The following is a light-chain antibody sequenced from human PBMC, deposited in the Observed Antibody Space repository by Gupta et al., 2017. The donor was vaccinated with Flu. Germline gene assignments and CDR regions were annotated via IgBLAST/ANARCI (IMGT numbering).Light chain of an antibody. J-gene: IGLJ3*02. Sequence: RGVTLRSCYPPPPAQTPKLMIYEVLNRPSGVSNRFSGSKSGNTASLTIAGLQAEDEADYSCRSYTSSNSLEFGGGTKLTVL. V-gene: IGLV2-14*01. CDR3: RSYTSSNSLE. CDR1: RGVTL. CDR2: EVL.